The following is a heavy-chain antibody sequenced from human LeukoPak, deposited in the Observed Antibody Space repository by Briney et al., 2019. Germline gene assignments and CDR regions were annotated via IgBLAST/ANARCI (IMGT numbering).Heavy chain of an antibody. D-gene: IGHD3-22*01. J-gene: IGHJ4*02. Sequence: GGSLRLSCVASGFRFNSDGMHWVRQAPGKGLEWVAVIWYDGTNKYYADSVKGRFTISRDNSKNTLYLQMNSLRAEDTAVYYCAKEEGPYYYDPSYYFDYWGQGTLVTVSS. CDR3: AKEEGPYYYDPSYYFDY. CDR2: IWYDGTNK. CDR1: GFRFNSDG. V-gene: IGHV3-33*06.